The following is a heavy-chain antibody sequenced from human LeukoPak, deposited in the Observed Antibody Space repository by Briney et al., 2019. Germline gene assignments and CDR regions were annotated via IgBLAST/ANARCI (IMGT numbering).Heavy chain of an antibody. V-gene: IGHV3-30*02. CDR3: AKDGHYYDSSGYYFYFDY. D-gene: IGHD3-22*01. J-gene: IGHJ4*02. CDR2: IQYDGSNE. Sequence: GGSLRLSCAASRFTFSSYGMHWVRQAPGKGLEWVAYIQYDGSNEQYADSVKGRFSISRDSSKNILYLQMNSLRAEDTAVYYCAKDGHYYDSSGYYFYFDYWGRGTLVTVSS. CDR1: RFTFSSYG.